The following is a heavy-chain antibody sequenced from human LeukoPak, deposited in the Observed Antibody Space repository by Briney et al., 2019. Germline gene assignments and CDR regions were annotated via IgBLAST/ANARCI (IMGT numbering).Heavy chain of an antibody. CDR1: GFTFDDYA. CDR3: AKFHIVVVNGYFDY. V-gene: IGHV3-23*01. Sequence: GRSLRLSCTASGFTFDDYAMHWVRQAPGKGLEWVSAIGGSGDTTYYADSVKGRFTISRDYSKNTLYLQMNSLRAEDTAVYYCAKFHIVVVNGYFDYWGQGTLVTVSS. J-gene: IGHJ4*02. CDR2: IGGSGDTT. D-gene: IGHD2-21*01.